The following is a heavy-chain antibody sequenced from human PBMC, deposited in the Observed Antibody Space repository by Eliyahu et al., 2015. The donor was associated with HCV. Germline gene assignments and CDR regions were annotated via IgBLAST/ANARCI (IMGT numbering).Heavy chain of an antibody. D-gene: IGHD3-10*01. V-gene: IGHV3-48*03. Sequence: EVQLVESGGGLVQPGGSLRLSCAASGFTFRSYEMNWVRQAPGKGLEWVSYISSSGSTIYYADSVKGRFTISRDNAKNSLFLQMNSLRVEDTAVYYCACPQPTVERRLLWFGVSTAFDMWGQGTLVTVSS. CDR3: ACPQPTVERRLLWFGVSTAFDM. CDR1: GFTFRSYE. CDR2: ISSSGSTI. J-gene: IGHJ3*02.